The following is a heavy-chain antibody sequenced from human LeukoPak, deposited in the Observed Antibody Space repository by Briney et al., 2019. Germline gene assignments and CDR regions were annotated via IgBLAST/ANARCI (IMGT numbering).Heavy chain of an antibody. CDR1: GFTFSDYD. J-gene: IGHJ4*02. CDR2: MSLSTSGK. D-gene: IGHD5-18*01. Sequence: GGSLRLSCAASGFTFSDYDMSWVRQAPGKGLEWVSSMSLSTSGKTYADSVKGRFTVSTDKAKNTLYLQMNSLRAEDTAVYYCARGGDRGYSYGYRTYFDYWGQGTLVTVSS. CDR3: ARGGDRGYSYGYRTYFDY. V-gene: IGHV3-23*01.